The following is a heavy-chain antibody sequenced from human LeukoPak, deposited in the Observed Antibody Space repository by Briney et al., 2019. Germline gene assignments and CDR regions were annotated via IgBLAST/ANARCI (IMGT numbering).Heavy chain of an antibody. V-gene: IGHV3-7*01. CDR3: ARDKFSENIAEGSRFDY. CDR2: IKQDGSEK. CDR1: GFTFSSYW. D-gene: IGHD2/OR15-2a*01. J-gene: IGHJ4*02. Sequence: GGSLRLSCAASGFTFSSYWMSWVRQAPGKGLEWVANIKQDGSEKHYVDSVKGRFTISRDNAKNSLYLQMDSLRAEDTAVYYCARDKFSENIAEGSRFDYWGQGTLVTVSS.